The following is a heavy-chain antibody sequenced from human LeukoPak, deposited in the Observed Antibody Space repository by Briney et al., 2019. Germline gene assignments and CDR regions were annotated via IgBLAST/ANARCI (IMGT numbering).Heavy chain of an antibody. J-gene: IGHJ4*02. V-gene: IGHV3-30*02. CDR3: ARYGDDGGSFDY. CDR2: IRYDGSNK. D-gene: IGHD4-17*01. CDR1: GFTFSSYG. Sequence: GGSLRLSCAASGFTFSSYGMHWVRQAPGKGLDGVAFIRYDGSNKYYADSVKGRFTISRDNAKNSLYLQMNSLRAEDTAVYYCARYGDDGGSFDYWGQGTLVTVSS.